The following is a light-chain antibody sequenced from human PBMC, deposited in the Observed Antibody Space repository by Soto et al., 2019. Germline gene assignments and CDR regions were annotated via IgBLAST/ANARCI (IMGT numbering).Light chain of an antibody. CDR1: QSVLYSSDNKNY. J-gene: IGKJ1*01. CDR3: HQYYSTPRT. Sequence: DIVMTQSPDSLAVSLGERATINCKSSQSVLYSSDNKNYLAWYQLKPGQPPKLLFYWASTRQSGVPERFRGSGSGTDFTLTISSLQAEDVAFYYCHQYYSTPRTFGQGTRVEI. V-gene: IGKV4-1*01. CDR2: WAS.